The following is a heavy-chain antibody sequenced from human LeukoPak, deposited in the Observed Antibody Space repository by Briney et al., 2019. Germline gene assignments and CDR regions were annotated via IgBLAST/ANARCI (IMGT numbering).Heavy chain of an antibody. Sequence: PSETLSLTCTVSGGSVTDYYWSWIRQSPGKGLEWIGYIYYTGTSYNPSLKSRVTISADTSKNQISLKLISVTAADTAVYYCARGLWFGDENPPYFDYWGQGILVTVSS. CDR1: GGSVTDYY. V-gene: IGHV4-59*08. J-gene: IGHJ4*02. CDR2: IYYTGT. D-gene: IGHD3-10*01. CDR3: ARGLWFGDENPPYFDY.